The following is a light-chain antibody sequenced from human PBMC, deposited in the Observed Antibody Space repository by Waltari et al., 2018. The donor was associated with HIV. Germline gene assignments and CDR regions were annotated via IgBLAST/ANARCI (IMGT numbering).Light chain of an antibody. J-gene: IGLJ3*02. CDR3: ASWDDTLNGWV. Sequence: QSVLTQPPSTSGTPGQRVIISCSGGSSNIDTNTVNWYQQLPGTAPKVLIYSTNKRTSGGPDRFSGSKSGTSASLAISGLQSEDEADYYCASWDDTLNGWVFGGGTKLAVL. CDR2: STN. CDR1: SSNIDTNT. V-gene: IGLV1-44*01.